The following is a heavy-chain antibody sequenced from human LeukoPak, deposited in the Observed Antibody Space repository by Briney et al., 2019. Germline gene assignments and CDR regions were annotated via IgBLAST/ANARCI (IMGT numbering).Heavy chain of an antibody. J-gene: IGHJ4*02. CDR1: GFTFSSYA. CDR2: ISYDGSNK. V-gene: IGHV3-30-3*01. D-gene: IGHD6-19*01. Sequence: GRSLRLSCVASGFTFSSYAMHWVRQAPGKGLELVALISYDGSNKYYAESVKGRFTISRDNSKNTLYLQMNSLRAEDTAVYYCARGGVYSSGSYYLYYFDYWGQGTLVTVSS. CDR3: ARGGVYSSGSYYLYYFDY.